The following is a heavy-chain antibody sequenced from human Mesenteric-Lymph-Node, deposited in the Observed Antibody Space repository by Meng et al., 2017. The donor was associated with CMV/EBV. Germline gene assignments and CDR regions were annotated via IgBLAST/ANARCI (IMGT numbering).Heavy chain of an antibody. V-gene: IGHV4-59*01. J-gene: IGHJ4*02. CDR2: NFYTGNT. CDR3: ARAAKFPNYSPLDY. Sequence: GSLRLSCTVSGGSLNDYYWSWIRQPPGKGLEWIGYNFYTGNTKSNPSLKSRVTMSLHTSKNQFSLKLRSVPAADTALYSCARAAKFPNYSPLDYWGQGTLVTVSS. D-gene: IGHD4-11*01. CDR1: GGSLNDYY.